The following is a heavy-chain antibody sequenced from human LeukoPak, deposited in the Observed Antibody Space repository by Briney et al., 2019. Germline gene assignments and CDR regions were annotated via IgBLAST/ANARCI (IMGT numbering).Heavy chain of an antibody. J-gene: IGHJ4*02. V-gene: IGHV3-23*01. CDR1: GFTFSSYA. D-gene: IGHD3-3*01. Sequence: PGGSLRLSCAASGFTFSSYAMSWVRQAPGKGLEWVSAISGSGGSTYYADSVKGRFTISRDNSKNTLYLQMNSLRAEDTAVYSCAKGTIFGVVIMYFDYWGQGTLVTVSS. CDR3: AKGTIFGVVIMYFDY. CDR2: ISGSGGST.